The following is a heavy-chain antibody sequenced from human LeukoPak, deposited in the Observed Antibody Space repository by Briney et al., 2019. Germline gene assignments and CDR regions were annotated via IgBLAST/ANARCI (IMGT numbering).Heavy chain of an antibody. V-gene: IGHV4-59*08. CDR3: ARLGRDYDILTGYYHPPL. CDR2: IYYSGST. CDR1: GGSISSYS. D-gene: IGHD3-9*01. Sequence: SETLSLTCSVSGGSISSYSWSCIRQPPGEGLGWIGYIYYSGSTNYNPSLKSRVTISVDTSENQFSLKLSSVTAADTAVYYCARLGRDYDILTGYYHPPLWGQGTLVTVSS. J-gene: IGHJ4*02.